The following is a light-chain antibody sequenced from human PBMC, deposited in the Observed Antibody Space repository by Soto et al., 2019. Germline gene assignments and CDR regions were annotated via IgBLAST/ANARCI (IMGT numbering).Light chain of an antibody. V-gene: IGLV1-44*01. J-gene: IGLJ3*02. CDR3: AAWDDSLNGPGV. Sequence: QSVLTQPPSASGTPGQRVTISCSGSSSNIGSNNVNWYQQLPGTAPKLLIYSNNQRPSGVPDRFSGSKSGTSASLAISGLQSEDAADYYCAAWDDSLNGPGVFGGGTKLTVL. CDR1: SSNIGSNN. CDR2: SNN.